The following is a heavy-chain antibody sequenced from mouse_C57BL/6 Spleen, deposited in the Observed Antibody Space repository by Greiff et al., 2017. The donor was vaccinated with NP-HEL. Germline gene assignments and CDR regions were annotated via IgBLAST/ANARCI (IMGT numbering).Heavy chain of an antibody. V-gene: IGHV1-81*01. CDR3: ARGTGTAWFAY. CDR2: IYPRSGNT. D-gene: IGHD4-1*01. Sequence: QVQLKESGAELARPGASVKLSCKASGYTFTSYGISWVKQSTGQGLEWIGEIYPRSGNTYYNEKFKGKATLTADKSSSTAYMELRSLTSEDSAVYFCARGTGTAWFAYWGQGTLVTVSA. J-gene: IGHJ3*01. CDR1: GYTFTSYG.